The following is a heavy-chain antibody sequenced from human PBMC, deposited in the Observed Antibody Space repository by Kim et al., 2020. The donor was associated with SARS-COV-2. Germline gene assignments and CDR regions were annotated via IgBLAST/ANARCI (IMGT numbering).Heavy chain of an antibody. V-gene: IGHV3-11*06. CDR3: ARARGAARGVDYFDY. D-gene: IGHD6-6*01. J-gene: IGHJ4*02. Sequence: DSVMGRFTISRDNAKNSLYLQLNSLRAEDSALYYCARARGAARGVDYFDYWGQGTLVTVSS.